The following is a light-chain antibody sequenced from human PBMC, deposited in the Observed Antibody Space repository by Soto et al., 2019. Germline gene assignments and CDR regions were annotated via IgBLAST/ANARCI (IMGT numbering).Light chain of an antibody. CDR1: QDVNNN. CDR2: GAS. CDR3: QQYNNWPPWT. J-gene: IGKJ1*01. Sequence: EIVMTQSPATLSVSLGERATLSCRASQDVNNNLAWHQQKPGQAPRLLIYGASTRAAGVPARFSGSGSGTXFTLTISSLQSEDFAVYYCQQYNNWPPWTFGQGTKVDIK. V-gene: IGKV3-15*01.